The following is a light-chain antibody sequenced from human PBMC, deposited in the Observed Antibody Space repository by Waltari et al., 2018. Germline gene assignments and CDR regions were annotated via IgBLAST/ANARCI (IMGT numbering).Light chain of an antibody. CDR2: DVT. CDR1: SGDIGAHNH. CDR3: CSYTTTLTYV. V-gene: IGLV2-14*03. Sequence: SALTQSASVSGSPGQSIAISCTGTSGDIGAHNHVSWYQQYPGKAPKLMIYDVTNRPSGVSDRFSGSKSGNTASLTISGLQAEDEADYYCCSYTTTLTYVFGSGTKVTVL. J-gene: IGLJ1*01.